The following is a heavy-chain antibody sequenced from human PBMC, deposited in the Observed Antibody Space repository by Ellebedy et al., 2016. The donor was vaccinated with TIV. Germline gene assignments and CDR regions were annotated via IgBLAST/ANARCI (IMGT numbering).Heavy chain of an antibody. Sequence: AASVTVSCKASGYTFTRYAIHWVRQAPGQRLEWMGWINAGNGDTKDSQKFQGRVTITRDTSASTAYMELSSLKSEDTAVYYCARGYCSSTSCQYYFDYWGQGTQVTVSS. J-gene: IGHJ4*02. D-gene: IGHD2-2*01. CDR3: ARGYCSSTSCQYYFDY. V-gene: IGHV1-3*01. CDR1: GYTFTRYA. CDR2: INAGNGDT.